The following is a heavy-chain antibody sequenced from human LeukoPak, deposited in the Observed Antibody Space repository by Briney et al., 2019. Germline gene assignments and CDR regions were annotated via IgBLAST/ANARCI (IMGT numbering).Heavy chain of an antibody. Sequence: GASVKVSCKASGGTFSSYAISWVRLAPGQGLEWMGGIIPIFGTANYTQKFQGTVTIPADESTSTAYMELSSLRSEDTAVYYCARQQVVVPAAPLGFDYWGQGTLVTVSS. V-gene: IGHV1-69*13. D-gene: IGHD2-2*01. CDR1: GGTFSSYA. CDR3: ARQQVVVPAAPLGFDY. J-gene: IGHJ4*02. CDR2: IIPIFGTA.